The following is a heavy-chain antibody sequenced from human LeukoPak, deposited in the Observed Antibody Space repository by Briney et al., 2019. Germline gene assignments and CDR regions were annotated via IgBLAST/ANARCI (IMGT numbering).Heavy chain of an antibody. CDR2: IYYSGST. CDR3: ARSIAAAGKIDY. D-gene: IGHD6-13*01. CDR1: GGSISSYY. Sequence: SETLSLTCTVSGGSISSYYWSWIRQPPGKGLEWIGYIYYSGSTNYNPSLKSRVTISVDTSKNQFSLKLSSVTAADTAVHYCARSIAAAGKIDYWGQGTLVTVSS. V-gene: IGHV4-59*01. J-gene: IGHJ4*02.